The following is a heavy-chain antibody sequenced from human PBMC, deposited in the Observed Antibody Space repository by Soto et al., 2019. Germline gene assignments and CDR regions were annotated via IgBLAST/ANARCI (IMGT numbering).Heavy chain of an antibody. CDR2: IYYSGST. CDR1: GGSISDYY. CDR3: ARDHRVGYTTEFES. D-gene: IGHD6-13*01. V-gene: IGHV4-59*01. Sequence: PSETLSLTCTVSGGSISDYYWSWLRQPPGRGLEWIGYIYYSGSTNYNPSLKSRVTISVDTSKNQFSLKLSSVTAADTAVYYCARDHRVGYTTEFESWGQGTLVTVSS. J-gene: IGHJ4*02.